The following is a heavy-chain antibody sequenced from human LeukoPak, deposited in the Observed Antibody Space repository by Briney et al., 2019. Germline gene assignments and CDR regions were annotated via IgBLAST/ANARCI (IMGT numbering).Heavy chain of an antibody. CDR1: GFTFSSYA. J-gene: IGHJ4*02. Sequence: GGSLRLSCAASGFTFSSYAMSWVRQAPGKGLEWVSAISGSGVTTYYVDSVKGRFTISRDNSKNTLYLQMNSLRAEDTAVYYCARKDLPTIVGAADYWGQGTLVTVSS. CDR2: ISGSGVTT. CDR3: ARKDLPTIVGAADY. V-gene: IGHV3-23*01. D-gene: IGHD1-26*01.